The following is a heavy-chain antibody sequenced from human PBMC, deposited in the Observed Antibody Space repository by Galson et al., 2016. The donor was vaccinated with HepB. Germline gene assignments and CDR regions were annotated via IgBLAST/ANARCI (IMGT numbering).Heavy chain of an antibody. CDR2: IGIKAYGETT. CDR1: GFTFGDYA. V-gene: IGHV3-49*04. Sequence: SLRLSCAASGFTFGDYAMSWVRQAPGKGLEWVGFIGIKAYGETTEYAASVKGRFTISRDESKSIAYLQMSSLRTEDTALYYCTRVGNDYSNYGAFDYWGQGTLVTVSS. CDR3: TRVGNDYSNYGAFDY. D-gene: IGHD4-11*01. J-gene: IGHJ4*02.